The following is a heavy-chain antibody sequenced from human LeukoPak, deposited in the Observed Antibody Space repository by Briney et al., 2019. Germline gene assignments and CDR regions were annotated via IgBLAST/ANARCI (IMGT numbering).Heavy chain of an antibody. J-gene: IGHJ4*02. CDR1: GFTFSNYG. Sequence: GGSLRLSCAASGFTFSNYGMHWVRQAPGKGLEWVAVISYDGSNKYYADSVKGRFTISRDNSKNTLYLQMSSLRAEDTAVYYCARDRSFLTYYFDYWGQGTLVTVSS. CDR3: ARDRSFLTYYFDY. D-gene: IGHD3-10*01. V-gene: IGHV3-30*03. CDR2: ISYDGSNK.